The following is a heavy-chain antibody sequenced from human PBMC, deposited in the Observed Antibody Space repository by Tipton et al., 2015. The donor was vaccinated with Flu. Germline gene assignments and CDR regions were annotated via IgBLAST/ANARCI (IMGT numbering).Heavy chain of an antibody. J-gene: IGHJ4*02. CDR3: ARGGSSPIYY. CDR1: GFAFRNYE. Sequence: SLRLSCAASGFAFRNYEMNWARQTPGKGLEWVSVINAGGSARDYAKSVRGRFTISRDNTRNSLFLQLDSLRVEDTAVYYCARGGSSPIYYWGQGILVTVSS. V-gene: IGHV3-48*03. D-gene: IGHD6-13*01. CDR2: INAGGSAR.